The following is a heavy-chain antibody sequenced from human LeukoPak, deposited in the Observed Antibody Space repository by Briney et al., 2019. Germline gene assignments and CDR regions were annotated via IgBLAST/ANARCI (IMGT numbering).Heavy chain of an antibody. Sequence: PGGSLRLSCAASGFTVSGNYMSWVRQAPGKGLEWVSVVYMGGTTYYADSVKGRFTISRDSTKNTIYLQMNNLRAEDTAVYYCARGLLRDGYTYTYSFDYWGQGALVTVSS. D-gene: IGHD5-18*01. CDR1: GFTVSGNY. CDR3: ARGLLRDGYTYTYSFDY. J-gene: IGHJ4*02. CDR2: VYMGGTT. V-gene: IGHV3-66*01.